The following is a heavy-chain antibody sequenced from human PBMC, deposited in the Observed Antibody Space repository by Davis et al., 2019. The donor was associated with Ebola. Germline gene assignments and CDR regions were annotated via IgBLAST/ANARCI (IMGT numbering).Heavy chain of an antibody. J-gene: IGHJ4*02. CDR1: GGSFSGYY. D-gene: IGHD5-24*01. CDR3: VRGDGRFDY. V-gene: IGHV4-34*01. Sequence: SETLSLTCAVYGGSFSGYYWSWIRQPPGKGLEWIGSIYYSGSTYYNPSLKSRVTISVDTSKNQFSLKLSSVTAADTAVYYCVRGDGRFDYWGQGALVTVSS. CDR2: IYYSGST.